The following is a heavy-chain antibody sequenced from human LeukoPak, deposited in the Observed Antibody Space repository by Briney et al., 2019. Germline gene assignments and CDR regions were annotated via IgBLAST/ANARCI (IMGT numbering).Heavy chain of an antibody. Sequence: AASVKVSCKASGYTFTSYDINWVRQATGQGLEWMGWMNPNSGNTGYAQKFQGRVTMTRNTSISTAYMELSRLRSDDTAVYYCARSVRLEHHFDYWGQGTLVTVSS. CDR1: GYTFTSYD. CDR3: ARSVRLEHHFDY. V-gene: IGHV1-8*01. D-gene: IGHD1/OR15-1a*01. J-gene: IGHJ4*02. CDR2: MNPNSGNT.